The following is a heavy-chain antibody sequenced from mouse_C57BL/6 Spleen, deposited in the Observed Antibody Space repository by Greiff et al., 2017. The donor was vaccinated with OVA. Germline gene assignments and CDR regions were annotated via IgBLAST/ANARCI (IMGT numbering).Heavy chain of an antibody. D-gene: IGHD2-4*01. V-gene: IGHV1-18*01. CDR1: GYTFTDYN. J-gene: IGHJ3*01. CDR3: ARRGLRTEFWFAY. Sequence: VQLQQSGPELVKPGASVKIPCKASGYTFTDYNMDWVKQSHGKSLAWNGDINPNHGGTIYNQKFKGKATLTVDKSSSTAYIELRSLTSEDTAVYYCARRGLRTEFWFAYWGQGTLVTVSA. CDR2: INPNHGGT.